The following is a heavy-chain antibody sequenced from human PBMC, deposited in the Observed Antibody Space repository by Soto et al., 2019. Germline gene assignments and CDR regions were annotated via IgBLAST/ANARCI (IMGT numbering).Heavy chain of an antibody. Sequence: GGSLRLSCAASGFTFSSYDMHWVRQATGKGLEWVSAIGTAGDTYYPGSVKGRFTISRENAKNSLYLQMNSLRAGDTAVYYCARGWQQLPLLGMDVWGQGTTVTVSS. V-gene: IGHV3-13*01. CDR3: ARGWQQLPLLGMDV. J-gene: IGHJ6*02. CDR2: IGTAGDT. CDR1: GFTFSSYD. D-gene: IGHD6-13*01.